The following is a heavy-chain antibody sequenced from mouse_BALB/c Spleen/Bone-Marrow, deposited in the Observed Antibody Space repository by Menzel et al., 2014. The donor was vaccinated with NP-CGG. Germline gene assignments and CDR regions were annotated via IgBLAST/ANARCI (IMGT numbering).Heavy chain of an antibody. V-gene: IGHV14-3*02. CDR3: ARAGRGRYFDV. D-gene: IGHD4-1*01. CDR2: IDPANGNT. Sequence: DVHLVESGAELVKPGASVKLPCTASGFNIKDTYMHWVKQRPEQGLEWIGRIDPANGNTKYDPKFQGKATITADTSSNTAYLQLSSLTSEDTAVYYCARAGRGRYFDVWGAGTTVTVSS. J-gene: IGHJ1*01. CDR1: GFNIKDTY.